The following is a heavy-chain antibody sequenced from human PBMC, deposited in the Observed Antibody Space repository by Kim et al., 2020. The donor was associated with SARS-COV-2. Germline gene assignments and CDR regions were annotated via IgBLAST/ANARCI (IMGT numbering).Heavy chain of an antibody. D-gene: IGHD2-8*01. CDR3: ARAPRHCTNGVCYRDFDY. V-gene: IGHV4-31*03. CDR2: IYYSGST. Sequence: SETLSLTCTVSGGSISSGGYYWSWIRQHPGKGLEWIGYIYYSGSTYYNPSLKSRVTISVDTSKNQFSLKLSSVTAADTAVYYCARAPRHCTNGVCYRDFDYWGQGTLVTVSS. CDR1: GGSISSGGYY. J-gene: IGHJ4*02.